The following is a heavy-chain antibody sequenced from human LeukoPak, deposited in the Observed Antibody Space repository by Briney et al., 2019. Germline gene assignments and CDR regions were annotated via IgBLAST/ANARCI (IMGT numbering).Heavy chain of an antibody. Sequence: GGSLRLSCAVSGFTVSGNYMSWVRQAPGKGLEWVSLIYSGGTTYYADSVKGRFTISRDNSKNTLYLQMNSLRAEDTAVYYCAGGAWVVRGVIVDYWGQGTLVTVSS. V-gene: IGHV3-53*01. D-gene: IGHD3-10*01. CDR2: IYSGGTT. CDR3: AGGAWVVRGVIVDY. CDR1: GFTVSGNY. J-gene: IGHJ4*02.